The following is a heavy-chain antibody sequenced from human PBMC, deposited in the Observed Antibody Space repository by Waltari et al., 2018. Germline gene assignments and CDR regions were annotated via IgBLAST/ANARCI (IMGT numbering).Heavy chain of an antibody. J-gene: IGHJ4*02. CDR1: GFSFNGYY. D-gene: IGHD4-4*01. V-gene: IGHV3-72*01. CDR2: TRNKANSYLT. Sequence: EVQLVESGGGLVQPGGSLRLSCAGWGFSFNGYYWDWVRQAAGKGLEWIGRTRNKANSYLTEYAASVKGRFTISRDESKASLYLQMNNLKTEDTAVYYCARGPYNNLPFLEFWGQGTLVTVSS. CDR3: ARGPYNNLPFLEF.